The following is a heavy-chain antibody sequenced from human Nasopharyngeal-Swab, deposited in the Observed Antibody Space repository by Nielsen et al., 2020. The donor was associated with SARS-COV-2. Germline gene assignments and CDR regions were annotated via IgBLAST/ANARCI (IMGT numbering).Heavy chain of an antibody. CDR3: AHYASAAY. Sequence: GGSLRLSCADSGFNFNTSWMTWVRQAPGKVLEWVANINPDGSEKNYVDSVKGRFTISRDNAESSLYLHMKSLRGDDTAVYYCAHYASAAYWGQGTLVTVSS. CDR1: GFNFNTSW. V-gene: IGHV3-7*03. D-gene: IGHD2-2*01. CDR2: INPDGSEK. J-gene: IGHJ4*02.